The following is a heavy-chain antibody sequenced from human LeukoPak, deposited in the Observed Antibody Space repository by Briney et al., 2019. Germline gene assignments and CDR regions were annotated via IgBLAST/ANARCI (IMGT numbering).Heavy chain of an antibody. J-gene: IGHJ4*02. D-gene: IGHD6-19*01. Sequence: PGGSLRLSCAASGFTFSINDMSWVRQAPGKGLEWVSAITVIGGSTYYADSVKGRFTSSRDNSKNTLYLQTNSLRAEDTAVYYCAKGGWLEYWGQGTLVTVSS. CDR2: ITVIGGST. V-gene: IGHV3-23*01. CDR3: AKGGWLEY. CDR1: GFTFSIND.